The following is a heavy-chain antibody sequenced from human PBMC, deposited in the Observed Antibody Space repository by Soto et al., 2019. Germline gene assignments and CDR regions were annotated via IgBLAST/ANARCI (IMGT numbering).Heavy chain of an antibody. V-gene: IGHV1-58*01. CDR3: AADATAWQQMVPSDY. CDR2: IAVGSGYT. Sequence: QVQLEQSGPEVKKPGTSVKVSCKASGFTFTSSAFQWVRQARGQRLEWIGWIAVGSGYTNYAQRFQDRVTLTRDMSTATTYMELSRLTSEDTGIYYCAADATAWQQMVPSDYWGQGTLVTVSS. J-gene: IGHJ4*02. D-gene: IGHD2-8*01. CDR1: GFTFTSSA.